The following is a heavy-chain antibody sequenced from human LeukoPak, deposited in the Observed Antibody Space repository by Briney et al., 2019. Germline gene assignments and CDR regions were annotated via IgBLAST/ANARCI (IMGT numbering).Heavy chain of an antibody. D-gene: IGHD3-3*01. V-gene: IGHV3-23*01. CDR3: AKDLGTYYDFWSGYYFFDY. CDR1: GFTFSSYW. J-gene: IGHJ4*02. Sequence: GGSLRLSCAASGFTFSSYWMSWVRQAPGKGLEWVSAISGSGGSTYYADSVKGRFTISRDNSKNTLYLQMNSLRAEDTAVYYCAKDLGTYYDFWSGYYFFDYWGQGTLVTVSS. CDR2: ISGSGGST.